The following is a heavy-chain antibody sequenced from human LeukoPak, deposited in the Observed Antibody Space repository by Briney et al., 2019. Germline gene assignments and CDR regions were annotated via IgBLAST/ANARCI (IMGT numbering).Heavy chain of an antibody. CDR3: ATTQYYYDSSGLSY. V-gene: IGHV4-59*12. CDR2: IYHSGST. CDR1: GGSISSYY. D-gene: IGHD3-22*01. J-gene: IGHJ4*02. Sequence: SETLSLTCTVSGGSISSYYWSWIRQPPGKGLEWIGYIYHSGSTCYNPSLKSRVTISVDRSKNQFSLKLSSVTAADTAVYYCATTQYYYDSSGLSYWGQGTLVTVSS.